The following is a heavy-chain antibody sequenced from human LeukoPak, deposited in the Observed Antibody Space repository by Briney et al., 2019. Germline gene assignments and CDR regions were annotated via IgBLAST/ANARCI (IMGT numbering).Heavy chain of an antibody. CDR1: GGSSSGYY. J-gene: IGHJ4*02. CDR2: INHSGST. Sequence: PSETLSLTCAVYGGSSSGYYWSWIRQPPGKGLEWIGEINHSGSTNYNPSLKSRVTISVDTSKNQFSLKLSPVTAADTAVYYCARDLEEWGLDYWGQGTLVTVSS. V-gene: IGHV4-34*09. CDR3: ARDLEEWGLDY. D-gene: IGHD1-26*01.